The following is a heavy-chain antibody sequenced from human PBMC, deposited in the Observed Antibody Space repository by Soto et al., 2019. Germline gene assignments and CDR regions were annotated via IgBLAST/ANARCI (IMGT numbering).Heavy chain of an antibody. CDR1: GFSFSNYD. V-gene: IGHV3-21*01. CDR2: ISTTSSHI. J-gene: IGHJ6*02. CDR3: ARTRKVHYYGMDV. Sequence: GGSLRLSCAASGFSFSNYDMSWVRQAPGKGLEWVSSISTTSSHIYYADSVKGRFTISRDNSKNTLYLQMNSLRAEDTAVYYCARTRKVHYYGMDVWGQGTTVTVSS.